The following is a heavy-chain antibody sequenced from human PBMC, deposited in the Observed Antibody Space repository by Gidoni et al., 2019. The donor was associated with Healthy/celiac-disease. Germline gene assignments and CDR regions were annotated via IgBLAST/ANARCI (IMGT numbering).Heavy chain of an antibody. CDR3: ARHIRKGYCSSTSCRTYNWFDP. CDR1: GGSISSSSYY. D-gene: IGHD2-2*01. CDR2: IYYSGST. Sequence: QLQLQESGPGLVKPSETLSLTCTVPGGSISSSSYYWGWIRQPPGKGLEWIGSIYYSGSTYYNPSLKSRVTISVDTSKNQFSLKLSSVTAADTAVYYCARHIRKGYCSSTSCRTYNWFDPWGQGTLVTVSS. J-gene: IGHJ5*02. V-gene: IGHV4-39*01.